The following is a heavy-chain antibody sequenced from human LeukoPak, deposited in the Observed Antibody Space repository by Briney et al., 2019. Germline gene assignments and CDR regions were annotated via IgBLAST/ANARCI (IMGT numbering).Heavy chain of an antibody. J-gene: IGHJ4*02. CDR1: GFSFSDHY. Sequence: GGSLRLSCAASGFSFSDHYMTWVRQAPGKGLEWVSYVSRSGSTIYYADSVKGRFTISRDNAKNSLYLQMNSLRAEDTAVYYCARDKDGYNPTHFDYWGQGTLVTVSS. CDR2: VSRSGSTI. D-gene: IGHD5-24*01. CDR3: ARDKDGYNPTHFDY. V-gene: IGHV3-11*04.